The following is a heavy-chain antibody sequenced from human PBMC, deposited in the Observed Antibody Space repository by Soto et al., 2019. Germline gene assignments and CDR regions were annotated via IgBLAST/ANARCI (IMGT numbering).Heavy chain of an antibody. CDR1: GGSFSGYY. Sequence: SETLSLTCAVYGGSFSGYYWSWIRQPPGKGLEWIGEINHSGSTNYNPSLKSRVTISVDTSKNQFSLKLSSVTAADTAVYYCVAYCSSTSCHTEYWFDPWGQGTLVTVSS. V-gene: IGHV4-34*01. D-gene: IGHD2-2*01. J-gene: IGHJ5*02. CDR2: INHSGST. CDR3: VAYCSSTSCHTEYWFDP.